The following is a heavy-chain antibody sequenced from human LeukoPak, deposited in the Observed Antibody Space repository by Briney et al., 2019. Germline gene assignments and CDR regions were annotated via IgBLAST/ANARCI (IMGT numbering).Heavy chain of an antibody. CDR2: IYHSGST. CDR1: GGSISSGGYS. D-gene: IGHD2-2*01. V-gene: IGHV4-30-2*01. CDR3: ARVGVVPAAMDY. Sequence: PSQTLSLTCAVSGGSISSGGYSWSWIRLPPGKGLEWIGYIYHSGSTYYNPSLKSRVTISVDRSKNQFTLKLSSVTAADTAVYYCARVGVVPAAMDYWGQGTLVTVSS. J-gene: IGHJ4*02.